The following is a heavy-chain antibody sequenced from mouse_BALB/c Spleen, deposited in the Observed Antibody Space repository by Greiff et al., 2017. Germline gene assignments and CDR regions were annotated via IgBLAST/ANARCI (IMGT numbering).Heavy chain of an antibody. J-gene: IGHJ2*01. CDR3: ARGSLYYGRSRSYYFDY. V-gene: IGHV5-6-5*01. Sequence: EVHLVESGGGLVKPGGSLKLSCAASGFTFSSYAMSWVRQTPEKRLEWVASISSGGSTYYPDSVKGRFTISRDNARNILYLQMSSLRSEDTAMYYCARGSLYYGRSRSYYFDYWGQGTTLTVSS. D-gene: IGHD1-1*01. CDR1: GFTFSSYA. CDR2: ISSGGST.